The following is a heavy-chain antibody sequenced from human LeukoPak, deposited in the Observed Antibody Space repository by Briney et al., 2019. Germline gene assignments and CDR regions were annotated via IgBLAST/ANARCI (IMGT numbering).Heavy chain of an antibody. D-gene: IGHD1-26*01. J-gene: IGHJ4*02. Sequence: GVSLRLSCAASGFTFSSDAISWVRQDPGKGLEWVSAISGSGGSTYYADSVKGRFTISRDNSKNTLYLQMNSLRAEDTAVYYCAKDLEGGSYYGYWGQGTLVTVSS. V-gene: IGHV3-23*01. CDR3: AKDLEGGSYYGY. CDR1: GFTFSSDA. CDR2: ISGSGGST.